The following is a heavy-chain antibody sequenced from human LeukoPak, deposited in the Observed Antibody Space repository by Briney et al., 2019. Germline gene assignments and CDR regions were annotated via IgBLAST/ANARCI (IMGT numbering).Heavy chain of an antibody. Sequence: GGSLRLSCAASGFTFSAYWMSWVRQAPGRGLEWVANINQDESEKNYVDSVTGRFTISRDNAQNSLYLQLNSLRAEDTAIYFCARDRGYSNFDYWGQGNLVTVSS. CDR3: ARDRGYSNFDY. CDR2: INQDESEK. CDR1: GFTFSAYW. V-gene: IGHV3-7*01. J-gene: IGHJ4*02. D-gene: IGHD3-10*01.